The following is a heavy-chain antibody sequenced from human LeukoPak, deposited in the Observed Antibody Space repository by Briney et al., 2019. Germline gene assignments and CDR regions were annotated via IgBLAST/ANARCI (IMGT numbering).Heavy chain of an antibody. Sequence: TGGSLRLSCAASGFTFSSYAMGWVRQAPGKGLEWVSAISGSGGSTYYADSVKGRFTISRDNSKNTLYLQMNSLRAEDTAVYYCAKDDPAAISPDYWGQGTLVTVSS. CDR1: GFTFSSYA. CDR3: AKDDPAAISPDY. J-gene: IGHJ4*02. V-gene: IGHV3-23*01. D-gene: IGHD2-2*01. CDR2: ISGSGGST.